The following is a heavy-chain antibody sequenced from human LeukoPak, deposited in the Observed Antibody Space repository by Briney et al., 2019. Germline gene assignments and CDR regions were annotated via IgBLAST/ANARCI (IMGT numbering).Heavy chain of an antibody. CDR1: GFTFSSYW. CDR3: ARDRIQLWLLDY. J-gene: IGHJ4*02. V-gene: IGHV3-7*01. CDR2: IKEDGTEK. D-gene: IGHD5-18*01. Sequence: GGSLRLSCAVSGFTFSSYWMSWVRQAPGKGLEWVANIKEDGTEKYYQDSVKGRFTISRDNAKNSLYLQMNSLRAEDTAVYYCARDRIQLWLLDYWGQGTLVTVSS.